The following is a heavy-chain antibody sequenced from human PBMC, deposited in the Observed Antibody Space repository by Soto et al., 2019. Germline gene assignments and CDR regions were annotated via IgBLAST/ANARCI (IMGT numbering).Heavy chain of an antibody. CDR2: IYPGDSDT. CDR3: VRRMDTVMAFDH. CDR1: GYSFASYW. J-gene: IGHJ4*02. Sequence: GESLKISCKGSGYSFASYWIGWVRQMPGKGLEWMGMIYPGDSDTRYSPSLQGQVTISADKSITTAYLQWSSLKASDTAMYYCVRRMDTVMAFDHWGQGTLVTVSS. V-gene: IGHV5-51*01. D-gene: IGHD5-18*01.